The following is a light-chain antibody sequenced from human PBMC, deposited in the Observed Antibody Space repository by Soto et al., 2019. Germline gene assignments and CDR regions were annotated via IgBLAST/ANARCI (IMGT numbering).Light chain of an antibody. CDR3: AAWDDSLSGVV. V-gene: IGLV1-47*01. CDR1: SSNIGSNY. CDR2: RNN. J-gene: IGLJ2*01. Sequence: QSVLTQPPSASGTPGQRVTISCSGSSSNIGSNYVFWYQHLPGTAPKLLIYRNNQRPSGVPDRFSGSKSGTSASLAISGLRSEDETDDYCAAWDDSLSGVVFGGGTQLTVL.